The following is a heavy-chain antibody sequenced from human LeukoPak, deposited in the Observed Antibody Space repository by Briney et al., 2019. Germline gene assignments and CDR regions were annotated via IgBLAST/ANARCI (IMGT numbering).Heavy chain of an antibody. CDR3: ARDVGATSQGHWFDP. D-gene: IGHD1-26*01. J-gene: IGHJ5*02. Sequence: SETLSLTCTVSGYSISSGYYWGWIRPPPGKGLEWIGSIYHSGSTYYNPSLKSRVTISVDTSKNQFSLKLSSVTAADTAVYYCARDVGATSQGHWFDPWGQGTLVTVSS. V-gene: IGHV4-38-2*02. CDR2: IYHSGST. CDR1: GYSISSGYY.